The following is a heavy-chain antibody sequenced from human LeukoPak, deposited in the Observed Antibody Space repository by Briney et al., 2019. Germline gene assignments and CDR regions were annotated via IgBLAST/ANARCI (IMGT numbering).Heavy chain of an antibody. J-gene: IGHJ3*01. Sequence: GGSLRLSCAASGFTFSSYAMSWVRQAPGKGLEWVSTISGSGGRTYYADSVKGRFTISRDNSKSTLSLHMNSLRAEDTAVYYCASSMYYYGSGRFAQGAFDFWGQGTMVTVSS. CDR3: ASSMYYYGSGRFAQGAFDF. V-gene: IGHV3-23*01. CDR1: GFTFSSYA. D-gene: IGHD3-10*01. CDR2: ISGSGGRT.